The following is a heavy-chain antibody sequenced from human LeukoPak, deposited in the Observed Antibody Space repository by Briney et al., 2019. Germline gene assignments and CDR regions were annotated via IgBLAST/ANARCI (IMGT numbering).Heavy chain of an antibody. CDR1: GFTFSSYE. Sequence: PGGSLRLSCAASGFTFSSYEMNWVRQAPGKGLEWVSDISSSGSTIYYADSVKGRFTISRDNAKNSLYLQMNSLRAEDTAVYYCASSYWYFDLWGRGTLVTVSS. V-gene: IGHV3-48*03. CDR3: ASSYWYFDL. CDR2: ISSSGSTI. J-gene: IGHJ2*01.